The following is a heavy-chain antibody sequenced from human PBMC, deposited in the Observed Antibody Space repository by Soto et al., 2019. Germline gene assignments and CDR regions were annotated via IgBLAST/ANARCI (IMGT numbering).Heavy chain of an antibody. J-gene: IGHJ4*02. CDR2: INSGNGNT. D-gene: IGHD3-16*01. CDR1: GYTFTSYA. Sequence: QVQLVQSGAEVKKPGASVQGSCKASGYTFTSYAMPWVRRAPGQRLEWMGWINSGNGNTKDSQKFQVRFTITRETFASTAYMGPSSLRGDDTGVYYCARDSAAYYYWGQGTLATVSS. V-gene: IGHV1-3*01. CDR3: ARDSAAYYY.